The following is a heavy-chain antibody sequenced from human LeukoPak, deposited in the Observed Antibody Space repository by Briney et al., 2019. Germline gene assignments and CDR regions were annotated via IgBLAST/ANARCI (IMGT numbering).Heavy chain of an antibody. V-gene: IGHV3-23*01. D-gene: IGHD2/OR15-2a*01. CDR1: GFTFSNYA. Sequence: GGSLRLSCAASGFTFSNYAMSWVRQAPGKGLEWVSAISGSGGSTYYADSVKGRFTISRDNSKNTLYLQMNSLRAEDTAVYYYAKGCRAPQYHYYGMDVWGQGTTVTVSS. J-gene: IGHJ6*02. CDR2: ISGSGGST. CDR3: AKGCRAPQYHYYGMDV.